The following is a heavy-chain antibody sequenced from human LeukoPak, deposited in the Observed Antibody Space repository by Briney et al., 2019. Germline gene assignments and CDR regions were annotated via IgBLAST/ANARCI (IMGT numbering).Heavy chain of an antibody. J-gene: IGHJ3*02. Sequence: SETLSLTCTVSGGSISSSSYYWGWIRQPPGKGLEWIGSIYYSGSTYYNPSLKSRVTISVDTSKNQFSLKLSSVTAADTAVYYCAREERLRYFDWLFSIYAFDIWGQGTMVTVSS. D-gene: IGHD3-9*01. V-gene: IGHV4-39*07. CDR2: IYYSGST. CDR3: AREERLRYFDWLFSIYAFDI. CDR1: GGSISSSSYY.